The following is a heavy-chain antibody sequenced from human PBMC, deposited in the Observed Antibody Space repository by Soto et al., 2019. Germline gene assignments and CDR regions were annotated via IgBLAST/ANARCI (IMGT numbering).Heavy chain of an antibody. Sequence: QVQLVESGGGVVQPGRSLRLSCAVSGFTVSTYGMHWVRQAPGKGLEWVAVISRDGGTKYYADSVKGRFTISRDNSRNTLFLEMNSLSGEDMAVDYCTGEVASGSWGQGTLVTVSS. CDR2: ISRDGGTK. CDR1: GFTVSTYG. J-gene: IGHJ5*02. CDR3: TGEVASGS. V-gene: IGHV3-30*03. D-gene: IGHD3-10*01.